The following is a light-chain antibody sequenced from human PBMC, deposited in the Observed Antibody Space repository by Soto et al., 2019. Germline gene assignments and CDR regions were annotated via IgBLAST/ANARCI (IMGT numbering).Light chain of an antibody. CDR1: TSDVGAYNY. CDR2: EVT. Sequence: QSVLAQPASVSGSPGQSITISCTGTTSDVGAYNYVSWYQQHPGKAPKLIIYEVTNRPSGVSTRFSGSKSGNTASLTISGLQPEDEADYYCNSYTTSITLVFGSGTKVTVL. CDR3: NSYTTSITLV. V-gene: IGLV2-14*01. J-gene: IGLJ1*01.